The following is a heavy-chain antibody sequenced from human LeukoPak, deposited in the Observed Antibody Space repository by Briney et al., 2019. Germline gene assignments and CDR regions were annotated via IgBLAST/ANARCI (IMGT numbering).Heavy chain of an antibody. Sequence: SVKVSCKASGGTFSSYAISWVRQAPGQGLEWMGGIIPIFGTANYAQKFQGRVTMTRDMSTSTVYMELSSLRSEDTAVYYCARGLVYSGYDSDDYWGQGTLVTVSS. J-gene: IGHJ4*02. D-gene: IGHD5-12*01. CDR1: GGTFSSYA. V-gene: IGHV1-69*05. CDR2: IIPIFGTA. CDR3: ARGLVYSGYDSDDY.